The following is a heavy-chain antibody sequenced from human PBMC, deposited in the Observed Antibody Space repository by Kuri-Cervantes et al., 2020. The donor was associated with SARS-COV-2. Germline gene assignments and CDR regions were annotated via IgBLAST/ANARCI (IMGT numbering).Heavy chain of an antibody. Sequence: SETLSLTCTVSGGSISSGYYWGWIRQPPGKGLEWIGSIYHSGSTYYNPSLKSRVTISVDTSKNQFSLKLSSVTAADTAVYYCARRNMDVWGKGTTVTVSS. J-gene: IGHJ6*03. CDR1: GGSISSGYY. CDR3: ARRNMDV. V-gene: IGHV4-38-2*02. CDR2: IYHSGST.